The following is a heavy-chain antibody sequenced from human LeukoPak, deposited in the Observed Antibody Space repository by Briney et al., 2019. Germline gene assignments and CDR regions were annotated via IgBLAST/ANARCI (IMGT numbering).Heavy chain of an antibody. CDR1: GGTFSSYA. CDR3: ARDGAYCGGDCYFEFDY. D-gene: IGHD2-21*02. J-gene: IGHJ4*02. V-gene: IGHV1-69*04. Sequence: ASVKVSCKASGGTFSSYAISWVRQAPGQGLEGMGRIIPILGIANYAQKFQGRVTITADKSTSTAYMELSSLRSEDTAVYYCARDGAYCGGDCYFEFDYWGQGTLVTVSS. CDR2: IIPILGIA.